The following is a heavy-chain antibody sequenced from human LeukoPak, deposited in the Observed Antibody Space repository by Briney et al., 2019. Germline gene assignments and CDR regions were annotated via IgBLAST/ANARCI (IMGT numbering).Heavy chain of an antibody. V-gene: IGHV3-53*01. Sequence: PGGSLRLSCAASGLTVSSNCMSWVRQAPGKGLEWVSFIYSGGSTYYTDSVKGRFTISRDNAKNSLDLQMNSLRAEDTAVYYCARVARYGDYIGGSDYWGQGALVTVSS. CDR2: IYSGGST. CDR3: ARVARYGDYIGGSDY. CDR1: GLTVSSNC. J-gene: IGHJ4*02. D-gene: IGHD4-17*01.